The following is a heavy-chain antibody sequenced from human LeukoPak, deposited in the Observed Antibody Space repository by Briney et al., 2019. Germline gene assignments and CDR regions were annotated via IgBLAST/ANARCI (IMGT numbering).Heavy chain of an antibody. Sequence: GGSLRLSCTASGFTSADYAMTWFRQAPGKGLEWVGCIRSKAYGGSTEYAASVQGRFTISRDDSKSIAYLQMDSLKIEDTAVYYCSRVPIRTVTWIEVLRGHDVFDMWGQGTMVTVSS. V-gene: IGHV3-49*03. CDR1: GFTSADYA. CDR2: IRSKAYGGST. D-gene: IGHD3-22*01. CDR3: SRVPIRTVTWIEVLRGHDVFDM. J-gene: IGHJ3*02.